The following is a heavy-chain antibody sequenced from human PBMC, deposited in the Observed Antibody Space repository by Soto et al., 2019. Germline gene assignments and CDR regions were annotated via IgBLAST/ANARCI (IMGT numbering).Heavy chain of an antibody. CDR1: GFTFSSYA. D-gene: IGHD5-12*01. CDR2: ISGSGGST. J-gene: IGHJ6*02. CDR3: AKDRTSYGYNSNGMDV. V-gene: IGHV3-23*01. Sequence: AGGSLRLSCAASGFTFSSYAMSWVRQAPGKGLEWVSAISGSGGSTYYADSVKGRFTISRDNSKNTLYLQMNSLRAEDTAVYYCAKDRTSYGYNSNGMDVWGQGTTVTVSS.